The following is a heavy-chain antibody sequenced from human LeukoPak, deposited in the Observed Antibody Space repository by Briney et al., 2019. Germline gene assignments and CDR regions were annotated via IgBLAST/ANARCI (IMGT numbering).Heavy chain of an antibody. D-gene: IGHD3-10*01. Sequence: PSQTLSLTCTVSGASISSGDYHWNWIRQPPGKGLEWTGFIHDSGSTYYNPSLKSRVSISRDMSKNQLSLMLSSVTAADTAVYYCARGFGAGNYYYGWFDPWGQGTLVSVSS. J-gene: IGHJ5*02. V-gene: IGHV4-30-4*01. CDR1: GASISSGDYH. CDR2: IHDSGST. CDR3: ARGFGAGNYYYGWFDP.